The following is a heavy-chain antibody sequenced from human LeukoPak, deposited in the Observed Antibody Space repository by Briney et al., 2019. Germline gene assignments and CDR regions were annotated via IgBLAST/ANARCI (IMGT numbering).Heavy chain of an antibody. CDR1: GGSISSSSYY. J-gene: IGHJ4*02. CDR3: ARDGDILTSYYAACFDY. V-gene: IGHV4-39*07. D-gene: IGHD3-9*01. CDR2: IYYSGSP. Sequence: LETLSLTCTVSGGSISSSSYYWGWIRQPPGKGLEWIVSIYYSGSPYYNPSLKSRVTISVDTSKNQFSLKLSSVTAADTAVYYCARDGDILTSYYAACFDYWGQGTLVTVSS.